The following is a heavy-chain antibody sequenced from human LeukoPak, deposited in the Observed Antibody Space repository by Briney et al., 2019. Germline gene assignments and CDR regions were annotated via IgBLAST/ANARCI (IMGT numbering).Heavy chain of an antibody. CDR2: VYRSGST. J-gene: IGHJ3*02. CDR1: GYSISSDYY. Sequence: PSETLSLTCAVSGYSISSDYYWGWIRPPPGKGLEWIGSVYRSGSTYYKPSLKRRVTISVDTSKNQVSLNLRSVTAADTAVYYCAAPGGGDSFDIWGQGTMVTVSS. V-gene: IGHV4-38-2*01. CDR3: AAPGGGDSFDI. D-gene: IGHD2-15*01.